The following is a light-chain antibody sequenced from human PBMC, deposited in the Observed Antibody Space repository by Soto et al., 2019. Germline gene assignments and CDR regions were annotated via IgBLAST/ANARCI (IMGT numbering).Light chain of an antibody. CDR2: SAS. J-gene: IGKJ4*01. Sequence: EIVMTQSPPTLTVSPGDSATLSCDTSQRVGINLAWYQQKPGQAPRLLIYSASTRASGIPDRFIGSGSGTDFTLTISSLEPEDFAVYYCHQRSNWPPFTFGGGTKVDIK. CDR1: QRVGIN. CDR3: HQRSNWPPFT. V-gene: IGKV3-15*01.